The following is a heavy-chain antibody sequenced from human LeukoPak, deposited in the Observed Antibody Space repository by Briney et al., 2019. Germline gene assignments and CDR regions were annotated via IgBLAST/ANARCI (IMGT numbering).Heavy chain of an antibody. CDR3: AKCSGSSCYAAGAFEY. CDR2: ISSSGDAT. Sequence: GGSLRLSCAASGFTVSSNYMSWVRQAPGKGLEWVSGISSSGDATWYADSVKGRFTISRDNSKNTVSLQMNSLRPEDTAVYYCAKCSGSSCYAAGAFEYWGQGTLVTVSS. CDR1: GFTVSSNY. D-gene: IGHD2-15*01. V-gene: IGHV3-53*01. J-gene: IGHJ4*02.